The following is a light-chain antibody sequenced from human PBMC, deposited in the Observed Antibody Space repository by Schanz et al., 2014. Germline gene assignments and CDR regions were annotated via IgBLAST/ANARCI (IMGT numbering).Light chain of an antibody. CDR2: ANS. CDR1: SSNLGADFD. J-gene: IGLJ3*02. Sequence: QSVLTQPPSVSGAPGQRVTISCTGGSSNLGADFDVNWYQQVPGTAPKLLIYANSNRPSGVPARFSGTKSDTSASLAITGLQAEDEADYYCSSFGGSNNPPWVFGGGTKLTVL. V-gene: IGLV1-40*01. CDR3: SSFGGSNNPPWV.